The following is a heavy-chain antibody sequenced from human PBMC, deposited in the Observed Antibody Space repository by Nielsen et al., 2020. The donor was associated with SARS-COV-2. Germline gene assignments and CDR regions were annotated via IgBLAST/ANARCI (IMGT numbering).Heavy chain of an antibody. CDR3: ARDSTRGKQNFQH. CDR2: ISSSSSYI. V-gene: IGHV3-21*01. CDR1: GFTFSSYS. J-gene: IGHJ1*01. D-gene: IGHD2-2*01. Sequence: GESLKISCAASGFTFSSYSMNWVRQAPGKGLEWVSYISSSSSYIYYADSVKGRFTISRDNAKNSLYLQMNSLRAEDTAVYYCARDSTRGKQNFQHWGQGTLVTVSS.